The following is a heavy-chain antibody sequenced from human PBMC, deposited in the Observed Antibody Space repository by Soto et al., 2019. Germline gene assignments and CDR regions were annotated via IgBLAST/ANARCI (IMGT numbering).Heavy chain of an antibody. CDR2: IDWDDDK. CDR1: GFSLSTSGMC. V-gene: IGHV2-70*11. J-gene: IGHJ6*03. D-gene: IGHD2-2*01. CDR3: ARIRPYCSSTSCYAGGYYYYMDV. Sequence: GSGPTLVNPTQTLTLTCTFSGFSLSTSGMCVSWIRQPPGKALEWLARIDWDDDKYYSTSLKTRLTISKDTSKNQVVLTMTNMDPVDTATYYCARIRPYCSSTSCYAGGYYYYMDVWGKGTTVTVSS.